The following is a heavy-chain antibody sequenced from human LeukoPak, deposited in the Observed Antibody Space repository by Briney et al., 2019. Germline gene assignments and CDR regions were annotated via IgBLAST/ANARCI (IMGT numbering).Heavy chain of an antibody. D-gene: IGHD6-19*01. V-gene: IGHV4-59*08. CDR1: GGSLSSYY. CDR2: IYYSGST. J-gene: IGHJ5*01. Sequence: SGTLSLTCTVSGGSLSSYYWSWIRQPPGKGLEWIGYIYYSGSTNYTPSLKSRVTISVDTSKNQFSLKLSSVTAADTAVYYCARHGESGSGWFNWFDPWGQGTLVTVSS. CDR3: ARHGESGSGWFNWFDP.